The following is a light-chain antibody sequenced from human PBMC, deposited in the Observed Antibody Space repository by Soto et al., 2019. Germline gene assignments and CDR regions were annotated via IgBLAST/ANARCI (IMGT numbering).Light chain of an antibody. V-gene: IGKV3-11*01. CDR2: GVS. CDR1: QSVSSY. Sequence: EIVLTQSPATLSLSPGERATLSCRASQSVSSYLAWYQQKPGQAPRLLIYGVSTRATGIPDRFSGSGSGTVFTLTISSLEPEDFAVYYCQQRSNWPRITFGQGTRLEIK. J-gene: IGKJ5*01. CDR3: QQRSNWPRIT.